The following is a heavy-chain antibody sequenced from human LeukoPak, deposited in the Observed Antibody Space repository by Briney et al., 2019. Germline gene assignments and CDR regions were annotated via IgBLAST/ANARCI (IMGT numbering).Heavy chain of an antibody. CDR3: ARRSGSYGSYFDY. V-gene: IGHV4-39*07. Sequence: SETLSLTCTVSGGSISSSSYYWGWIRQPPGKGLEWIGSIYYSGSTYYNPSLKSRVTISVDTSKNQFSLKLSSVTAADTAVYYCARRSGSYGSYFDYWGQGTLVTVSS. CDR2: IYYSGST. J-gene: IGHJ4*02. CDR1: GGSISSSSYY. D-gene: IGHD1-26*01.